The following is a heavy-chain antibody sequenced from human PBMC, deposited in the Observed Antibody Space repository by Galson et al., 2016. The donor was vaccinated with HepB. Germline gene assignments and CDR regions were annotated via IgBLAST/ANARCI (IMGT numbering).Heavy chain of an antibody. CDR1: GFYFPSYW. J-gene: IGHJ6*02. CDR2: IYPADSNT. D-gene: IGHD6-6*01. Sequence: QSGAEVKKPGESLKISCKGSGFYFPSYWIGWVRQVPGKGLEWMGLIYPADSNTKYSPAFQGQVTISADKSLSTAYLKWSSLTASDTAMFFCARPEEEYDAMDIWGQGTTVIVSS. CDR3: ARPEEEYDAMDI. V-gene: IGHV5-51*01.